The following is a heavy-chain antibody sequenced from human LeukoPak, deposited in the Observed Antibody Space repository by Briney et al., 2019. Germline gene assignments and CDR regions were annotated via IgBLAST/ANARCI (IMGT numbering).Heavy chain of an antibody. CDR1: GFTFSIFW. J-gene: IGHJ4*02. CDR3: GTGYSSSQIDY. CDR2: INSDGDRT. D-gene: IGHD6-13*01. V-gene: IGHV3-74*01. Sequence: GGSLRLSCAGSGFTFSIFWMHWVRQAPGKGLVWVSHINSDGDRTDYADSVKGRFTISRDNAGNTLNLQMNSLRVEDTAMYYCGTGYSSSQIDYWGQETLVTVSS.